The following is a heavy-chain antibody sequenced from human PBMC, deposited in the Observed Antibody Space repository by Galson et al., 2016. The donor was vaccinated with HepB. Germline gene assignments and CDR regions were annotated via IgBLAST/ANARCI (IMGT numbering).Heavy chain of an antibody. CDR1: GFTFSTYA. J-gene: IGHJ5*02. V-gene: IGHV3-33*08. Sequence: SLRLSCAASGFTFSTYAMHWVRQAPGKGLEWVAVIWHDGSNDHYADSVKGRFTISRDNSKNTLYLQMNSLRAEDTAVYYCARLNNDVVVDGKLGFDPWGQGLLVTVSS. D-gene: IGHD2-15*01. CDR3: ARLNNDVVVDGKLGFDP. CDR2: IWHDGSND.